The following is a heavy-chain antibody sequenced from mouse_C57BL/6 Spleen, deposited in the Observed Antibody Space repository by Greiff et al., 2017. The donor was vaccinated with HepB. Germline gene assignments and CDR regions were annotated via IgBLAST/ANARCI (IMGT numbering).Heavy chain of an antibody. Sequence: EVKLVESGGGLVQPKGSLKLSCAASGFSFNTYAMNWVRQAPGKGVEWVARIRSKSNNYATYYADSVKDRFTISRDESESMLYLQMNNLKTEDTAMYYCVRHDKYDYGGAWFAYWGQGTLVTVSA. D-gene: IGHD2-4*01. CDR3: VRHDKYDYGGAWFAY. CDR2: IRSKSNNYAT. J-gene: IGHJ3*01. V-gene: IGHV10-1*01. CDR1: GFSFNTYA.